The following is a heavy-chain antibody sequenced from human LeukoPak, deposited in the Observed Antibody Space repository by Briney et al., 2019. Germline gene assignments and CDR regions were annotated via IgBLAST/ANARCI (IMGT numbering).Heavy chain of an antibody. D-gene: IGHD5-18*01. CDR1: GFTFSSYA. Sequence: TGGSLRLSCAASGFTFSSYAMHWVRQAPGKGLEWVAVISYDGSNKYYADSVKGRFTISRDNSKNTLYLQMNSLRAEDTAVYYCARDPPDTAMVHFDYWGQGTLVTVSS. V-gene: IGHV3-30*04. CDR2: ISYDGSNK. CDR3: ARDPPDTAMVHFDY. J-gene: IGHJ4*02.